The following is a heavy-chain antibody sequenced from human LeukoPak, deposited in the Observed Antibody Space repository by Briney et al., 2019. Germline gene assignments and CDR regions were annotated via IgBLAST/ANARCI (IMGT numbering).Heavy chain of an antibody. J-gene: IGHJ4*02. V-gene: IGHV5-51*01. CDR2: IYPGDSDT. CDR1: GYTFTSYW. D-gene: IGHD5-24*01. CDR3: ARQRDGYSFDY. Sequence: GESLKISCKASGYTFTSYWIAWVRQMPGKGLEWMGIIYPGDSDTRYSPSFRGQVTISADKSSNTASLQWSSLKASDTAMYYCARQRDGYSFDYWGQGTLVTVSS.